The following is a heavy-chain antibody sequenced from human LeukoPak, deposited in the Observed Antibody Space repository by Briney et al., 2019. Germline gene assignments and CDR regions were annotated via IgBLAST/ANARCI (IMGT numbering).Heavy chain of an antibody. Sequence: GGSLRLSCAASGFTFDDYAMHWVRQAPGKGLEWVSGISWNSGSIGYADSVKGRFTISRDNAENSLYLQMNSLRAEDMALYYCAKGGYDSSGNFDYWGQGTLVTVSS. CDR2: ISWNSGSI. D-gene: IGHD3-22*01. V-gene: IGHV3-9*03. CDR1: GFTFDDYA. CDR3: AKGGYDSSGNFDY. J-gene: IGHJ4*02.